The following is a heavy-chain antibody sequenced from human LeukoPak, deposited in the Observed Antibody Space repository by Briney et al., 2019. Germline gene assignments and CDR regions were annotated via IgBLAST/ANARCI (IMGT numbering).Heavy chain of an antibody. CDR3: ASGKQWTPRWGDAFDI. V-gene: IGHV4-59*01. CDR1: AGSISSYY. CDR2: IYYSGST. Sequence: SETLSLTCTLSAGSISSYYWSWIRQPPGKGLEWLGYIYYSGSTNYNPSLKSRVTISVDTSKNQFSLKLSSVTAADTAVYYCASGKQWTPRWGDAFDIWGQGTMVTVSS. J-gene: IGHJ3*02. D-gene: IGHD6-19*01.